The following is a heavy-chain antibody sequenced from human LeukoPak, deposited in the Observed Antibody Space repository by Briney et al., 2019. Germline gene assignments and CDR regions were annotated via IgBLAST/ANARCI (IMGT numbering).Heavy chain of an antibody. CDR2: INPSGGST. J-gene: IGHJ6*03. Sequence: GASVKVSCKASGYTFTSYYMHWVRQAPGQGLEWMGIINPSGGSTSYAQKFQGRVTMTRDMSTSTVYMELSSLRSEDTAVYYCARDQQLMWVTDIYYYYYYYMDVWGKGTTVTVSS. D-gene: IGHD1-1*01. CDR3: ARDQQLMWVTDIYYYYYYYMDV. V-gene: IGHV1-46*01. CDR1: GYTFTSYY.